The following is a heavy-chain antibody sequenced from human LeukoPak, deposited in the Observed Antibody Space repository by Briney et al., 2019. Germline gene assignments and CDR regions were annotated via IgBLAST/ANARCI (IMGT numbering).Heavy chain of an antibody. CDR2: IKQDGTEK. J-gene: IGHJ6*03. V-gene: IGHV3-7*03. CDR3: AKGDNYYYYYMDV. CDR1: GFTFTTYW. Sequence: PGESLRLSCAASGFTFTTYWMSWVRQAPGKGLEWVANIKQDGTEKYYVDSVKGRFTISRDNSKNTLYLQMNSLRAEDTAVYYCAKGDNYYYYYMDVWGKGTTVTISS.